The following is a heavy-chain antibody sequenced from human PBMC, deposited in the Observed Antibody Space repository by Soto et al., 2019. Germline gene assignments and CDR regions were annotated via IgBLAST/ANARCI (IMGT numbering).Heavy chain of an antibody. D-gene: IGHD1-26*01. J-gene: IGHJ4*02. Sequence: GGSLRLSCAASGFTFSNYDMHWVRQATGKGLEWVSSIGTAGDPYYPGSVKGRFTISRENAKNSLYLQLSSLRAGDTAVYYCARGYHLGSYAYFDYWGQGTLVTVSS. CDR1: GFTFSNYD. CDR3: ARGYHLGSYAYFDY. CDR2: IGTAGDP. V-gene: IGHV3-13*05.